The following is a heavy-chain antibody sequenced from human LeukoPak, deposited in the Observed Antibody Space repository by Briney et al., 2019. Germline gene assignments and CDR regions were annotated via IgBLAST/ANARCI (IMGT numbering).Heavy chain of an antibody. CDR2: ISYSGST. CDR1: GGSISPYY. J-gene: IGHJ4*02. Sequence: ASETLSLTCAVSGGSISPYYWMWIRQPPGKGLEWIGHISYSGSTSFNPSLKSRVTISLDTSTNRVPLKLSSVTAADTALYYCARAGSFRLTTTLWGQGTLVTVSS. V-gene: IGHV4-59*01. D-gene: IGHD4-17*01. CDR3: ARAGSFRLTTTL.